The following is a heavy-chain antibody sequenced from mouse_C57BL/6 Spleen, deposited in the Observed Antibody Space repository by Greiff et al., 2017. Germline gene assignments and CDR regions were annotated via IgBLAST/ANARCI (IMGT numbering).Heavy chain of an antibody. Sequence: QVHVKQPGTELVKPGASVKLSCKASGYTFTSYWMHWVKQRPGQGLEWIGNINPSNGGTNYNEKFKSKATLTVDKSSSTAYMQLSSLTDEDAAVYYCARGGEYWYFDVWGTGTTVTVSS. J-gene: IGHJ1*03. CDR1: GYTFTSYW. CDR2: INPSNGGT. V-gene: IGHV1-53*01. CDR3: ARGGEYWYFDV.